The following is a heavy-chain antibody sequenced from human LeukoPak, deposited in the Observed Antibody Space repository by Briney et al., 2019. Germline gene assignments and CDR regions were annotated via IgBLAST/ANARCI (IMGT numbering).Heavy chain of an antibody. V-gene: IGHV1-2*02. CDR3: ARDRRLVRGFDP. D-gene: IGHD3-10*01. J-gene: IGHJ5*02. CDR2: INPNSGGT. Sequence: ASVKVPCKASGYTFTGYYMHWVRQAPGQGLEWMGWINPNSGGTNYAQKFQGRVTMTRDTSISTAYMELSRLSSDDTAVYYCARDRRLVRGFDPWGQGTLVTVSS. CDR1: GYTFTGYY.